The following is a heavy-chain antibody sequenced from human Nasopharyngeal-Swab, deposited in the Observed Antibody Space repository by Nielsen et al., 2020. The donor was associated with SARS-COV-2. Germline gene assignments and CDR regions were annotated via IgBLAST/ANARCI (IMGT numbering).Heavy chain of an antibody. D-gene: IGHD3-10*01. V-gene: IGHV3-30-3*01. J-gene: IGHJ4*02. CDR2: ISYDGSNK. CDR1: GFTFSSYA. Sequence: GGSLRLSCAASGFTFSSYAMHWVRQAPGKGLEWVAVISYDGSNKYYADSVKGRFTISRDNSKNTLYLQMNSLRAEDTAVYYCARDFSPGSTYYFDYWGQGTLVTVSP. CDR3: ARDFSPGSTYYFDY.